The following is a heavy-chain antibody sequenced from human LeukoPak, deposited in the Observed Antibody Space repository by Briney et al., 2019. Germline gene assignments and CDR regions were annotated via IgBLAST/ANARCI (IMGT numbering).Heavy chain of an antibody. V-gene: IGHV3-53*01. D-gene: IGHD2-21*02. Sequence: GGSLRLSCAASGFTVSSNYMSWVRQAPGKGLEWVSIIYSGGSTYYADSVKGRFTISRDISKNTLYLQMNSLRAEDTAVYYCAEWSDHCGGDCYDPFYFDYWGQGTLVTVSS. CDR1: GFTVSSNY. CDR2: IYSGGST. CDR3: AEWSDHCGGDCYDPFYFDY. J-gene: IGHJ4*02.